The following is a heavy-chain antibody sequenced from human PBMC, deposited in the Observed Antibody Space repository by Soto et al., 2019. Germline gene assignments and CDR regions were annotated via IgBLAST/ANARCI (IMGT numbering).Heavy chain of an antibody. Sequence: EVQLVESGGGLVQPGGSLRLSCAASGFTFSNYYWMHWVRQAPGKWLVWVSRINHDGSSATYADSVKGRFTISRDNAKNTLYRQVNSLGAEDTAVYYCARAPAQRPIDHWGQGTLVTVSS. CDR1: GFTFSNYYW. CDR2: INHDGSSA. J-gene: IGHJ4*02. CDR3: ARAPAQRPIDH. V-gene: IGHV3-74*01.